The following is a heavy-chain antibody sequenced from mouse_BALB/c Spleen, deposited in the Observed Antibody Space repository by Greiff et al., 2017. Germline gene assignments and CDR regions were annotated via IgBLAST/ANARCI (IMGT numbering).Heavy chain of an antibody. J-gene: IGHJ2*01. CDR1: GFTFSSYA. Sequence: DVKLVESGGGLVKPGGSLKLSCAASGFTFSSYAMSWVRQTPEKRLEWVASISSGGSTYYPASVKGRFTISRDNARNILYLPMSSLRSEDTAMYYCARENYYAFDYWGQGTTLTVSS. CDR3: ARENYYAFDY. D-gene: IGHD1-1*01. CDR2: ISSGGST. V-gene: IGHV5-6-5*01.